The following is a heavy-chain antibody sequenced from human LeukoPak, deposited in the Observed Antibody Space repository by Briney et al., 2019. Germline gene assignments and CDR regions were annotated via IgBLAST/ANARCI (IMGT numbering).Heavy chain of an antibody. J-gene: IGHJ6*02. CDR3: ARQWDGYNNYYYYGMDV. CDR1: GFTFSSYA. Sequence: PGGSLRLSCAASGFTFSSYAMHWVRQAPGKGLEWVAVISYDGSNKYCADSVKGRFTISRDNSKNTLYLQMNSLRAEDTAVYYCARQWDGYNNYYYYGMDVWGQGTTVTVSS. V-gene: IGHV3-30-3*01. CDR2: ISYDGSNK. D-gene: IGHD5-24*01.